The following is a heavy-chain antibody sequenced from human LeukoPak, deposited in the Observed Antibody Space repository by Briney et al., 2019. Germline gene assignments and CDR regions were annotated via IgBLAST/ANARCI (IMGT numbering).Heavy chain of an antibody. CDR1: GFTFSSYA. Sequence: GGSLRLSCAASGFTFSSYAMSWVRQAPGKGLEWVANIKQDGSKKSYVDSVKGRFTISRDNAKNSLYLQMNSLRAEDTAIYYCTRVGYIDEGIDYWGQGTLVTVSS. CDR3: TRVGYIDEGIDY. V-gene: IGHV3-7*04. D-gene: IGHD5-24*01. J-gene: IGHJ4*02. CDR2: IKQDGSKK.